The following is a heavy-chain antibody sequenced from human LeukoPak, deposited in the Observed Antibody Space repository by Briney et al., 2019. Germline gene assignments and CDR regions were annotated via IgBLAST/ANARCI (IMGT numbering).Heavy chain of an antibody. V-gene: IGHV1-69*04. J-gene: IGHJ4*02. CDR1: GGTFGSYA. CDR2: IIPILGIA. CDR3: ARDSGYSYGFLPPDY. Sequence: ASVKVSCKASGGTFGSYAISWVRQAPGQGLEWMGRIIPILGIANYAQKFQGRVTITADKSTSTAYMELSSLRSEDTAVYYCARDSGYSYGFLPPDYWGQGTLVTVSS. D-gene: IGHD5-18*01.